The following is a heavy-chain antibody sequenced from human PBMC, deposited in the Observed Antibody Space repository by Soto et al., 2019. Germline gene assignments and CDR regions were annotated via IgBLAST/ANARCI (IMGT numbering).Heavy chain of an antibody. V-gene: IGHV3-30-3*01. CDR1: GFTFSSYA. CDR2: ISYDGSNK. J-gene: IGHJ4*02. Sequence: HPGGSLRLSCAASGFTFSSYAMHWVRQAPGKGLEWVAVISYDGSNKYYADSVKGRFTISRDNSKNTLYLQMNSLRAEDTAVYYCARDLGGWPDYWGQGTLVTVSS. CDR3: ARDLGGWPDY. D-gene: IGHD2-15*01.